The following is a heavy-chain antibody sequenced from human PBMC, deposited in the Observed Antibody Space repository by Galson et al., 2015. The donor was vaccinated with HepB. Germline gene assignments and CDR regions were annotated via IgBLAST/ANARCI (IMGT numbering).Heavy chain of an antibody. CDR1: GFTFSSYA. CDR2: IGGSGGST. Sequence: SLRLSCAASGFTFSSYAMSWVRQAPGKGLEWVSAIGGSGGSTYYADSVKGRFTISRDNSKNTLYLQMNSLRAEDTAVYYCANLLGDCSGGSCYYGMDVRGQGATVT. J-gene: IGHJ6*02. D-gene: IGHD2-15*01. V-gene: IGHV3-23*01. CDR3: ANLLGDCSGGSCYYGMDV.